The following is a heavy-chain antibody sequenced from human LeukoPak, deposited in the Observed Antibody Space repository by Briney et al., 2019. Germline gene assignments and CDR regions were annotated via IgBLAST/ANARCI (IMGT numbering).Heavy chain of an antibody. CDR1: GFTCSSYA. J-gene: IGHJ5*02. CDR2: IGGSGATT. D-gene: IGHD1-1*01. Sequence: GGSLRLSCAASGFTCSSYAMGWVRQAPGKGLEWVSSIGGSGATTFYADSVKGRFTISRDNSNNTLNLQMNSLRADDTAVYYCAKDLPLDHRYNGWFDPWGQGTLVTVSS. V-gene: IGHV3-23*01. CDR3: AKDLPLDHRYNGWFDP.